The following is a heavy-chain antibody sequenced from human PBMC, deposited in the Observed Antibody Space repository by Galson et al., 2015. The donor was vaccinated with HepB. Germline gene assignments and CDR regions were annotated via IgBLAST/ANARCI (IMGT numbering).Heavy chain of an antibody. CDR1: GYTFTSYD. Sequence: SVKVSCKASGYTFTSYDINWVRQATGQGLEWMGWMNPNSGNTGYAQKFQGRVTMTTDTSTSTAYMELRSLRSDDTAVYHCARWDVVVPAAIDAFDIWGQGTMVTVSS. CDR2: MNPNSGNT. J-gene: IGHJ3*02. D-gene: IGHD2-2*01. CDR3: ARWDVVVPAAIDAFDI. V-gene: IGHV1-8*01.